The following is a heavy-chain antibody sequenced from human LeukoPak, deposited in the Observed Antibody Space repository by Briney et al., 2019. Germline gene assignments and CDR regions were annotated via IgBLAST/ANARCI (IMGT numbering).Heavy chain of an antibody. D-gene: IGHD4-17*01. CDR1: GGSISTYY. J-gene: IGHJ5*02. CDR2: IYYSGST. Sequence: SETLSLTCTVSGGSISTYYWNWIRQPPGKGLEWIGYIYYSGSTNYNPSLKSRVTMSVDTTKNQFSLKLSSVTAADTAVYYCARDRGNDYGDYVFPSWFDPWGQGTLVTVSS. CDR3: ARDRGNDYGDYVFPSWFDP. V-gene: IGHV4-59*01.